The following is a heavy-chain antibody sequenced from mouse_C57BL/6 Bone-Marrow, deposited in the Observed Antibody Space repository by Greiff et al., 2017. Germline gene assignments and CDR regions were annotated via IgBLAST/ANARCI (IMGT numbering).Heavy chain of an antibody. J-gene: IGHJ2*01. CDR1: GYTFTDYN. V-gene: IGHV1-18*01. CDR2: INPNNGGT. D-gene: IGHD4-1*01. CDR3: ARSGTNFDY. Sequence: EVQLQQSGPELVKPGASVKIPCKASGYTFTDYNMDWVKQSHGKSLEWIGDINPNNGGTIYNQKFKGEATLTVDKSTSTAYMELRSLTSEDTASYYCARSGTNFDYWGQGTTLTVSS.